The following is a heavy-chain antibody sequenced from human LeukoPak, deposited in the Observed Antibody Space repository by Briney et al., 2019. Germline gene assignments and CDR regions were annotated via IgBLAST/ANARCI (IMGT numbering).Heavy chain of an antibody. V-gene: IGHV3-48*01. CDR1: GFTFSSYS. CDR2: ISSSSSTI. CDR3: AREWAIVALDY. Sequence: PGGSLGLSCAASGFTFSSYSMNWVRQAPGKGLEWVSYISSSSSTIYYADSVKGRFTISRDNAKNSLYLQMNSLRAEDTAVYYCAREWAIVALDYWGQGTLVTVSS. D-gene: IGHD5-12*01. J-gene: IGHJ4*02.